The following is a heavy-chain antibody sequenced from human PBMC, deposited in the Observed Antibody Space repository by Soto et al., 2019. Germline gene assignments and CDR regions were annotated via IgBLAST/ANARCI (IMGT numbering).Heavy chain of an antibody. J-gene: IGHJ3*02. D-gene: IGHD7-27*01. V-gene: IGHV2-5*01. CDR1: GFSLSTSGVG. CDR3: AHLATGADAFDI. CDR2: IYWNDDK. Sequence: QITLKESGPTLVKPTQTLTLTCTFSGFSLSTSGVGVGWIRQPPGKALEWLALIYWNDDKRYSPSLKSRLTSTKDTSKNQVVLTMTNMDPVDTATYYCAHLATGADAFDIWGQGTMVTVSS.